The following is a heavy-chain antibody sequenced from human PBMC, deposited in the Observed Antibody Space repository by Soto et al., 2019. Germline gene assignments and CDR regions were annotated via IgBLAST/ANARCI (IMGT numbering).Heavy chain of an antibody. CDR3: AREKYQLATLDY. CDR1: GFTFSSYS. Sequence: LRLSCAASGFTFSSYSMNWVRQAPGKGLEWVSSISSSSSYIYYADSVKGRFTISRDNAKNSLYLQMNCLRAEDTAVYYCAREKYQLATLDYWGQGTLVTVSS. J-gene: IGHJ4*02. D-gene: IGHD2-2*01. CDR2: ISSSSSYI. V-gene: IGHV3-21*01.